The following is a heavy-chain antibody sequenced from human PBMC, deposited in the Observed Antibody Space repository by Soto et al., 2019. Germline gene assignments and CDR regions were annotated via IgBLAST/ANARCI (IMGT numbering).Heavy chain of an antibody. J-gene: IGHJ3*02. CDR1: GFTCSSYE. D-gene: IGHD6-13*01. CDR3: AREAAAGSDAFDI. CDR2: ISSSGSTI. Sequence: GSLRLSCAASGFTCSSYEMNWVRQAPGKGLEWVSYISSSGSTIYYADSVKGRFTISRDNAKNSLYLQMNSLRAEDTAVYYCAREAAAGSDAFDIWGQGTMVTVSS. V-gene: IGHV3-48*03.